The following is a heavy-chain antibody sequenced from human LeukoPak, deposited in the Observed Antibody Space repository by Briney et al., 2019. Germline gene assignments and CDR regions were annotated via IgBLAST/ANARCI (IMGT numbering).Heavy chain of an antibody. CDR2: IYYSGST. V-gene: IGHV4-59*01. CDR3: ARDSAGGTDY. D-gene: IGHD2-15*01. CDR1: SGSISNSY. Sequence: TSETLSLTCTVSSGSISNSYWSWIRQPPGKGLEWIGYIYYSGSTNYNPSLKSRVTISVDTSKNQFSLKLSSVTAADTAVYYCARDSAGGTDYWGQGTLVTVSS. J-gene: IGHJ4*02.